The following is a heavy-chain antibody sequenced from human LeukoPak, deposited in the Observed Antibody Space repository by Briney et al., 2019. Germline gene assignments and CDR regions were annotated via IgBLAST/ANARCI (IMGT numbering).Heavy chain of an antibody. CDR2: TDASGIDK. J-gene: IGHJ4*02. Sequence: PGGSLRLSCAASGFIFSKYDMNWVRQAPGKGLEWVSSTDASGIDKYYADSVKGRFTISRDNSKNTLYLQMNSLRAEDTAVYYCASPQGVGFDYVWGSPGYWGQGTLVTVSS. CDR1: GFIFSKYD. D-gene: IGHD3-16*01. V-gene: IGHV3-21*01. CDR3: ASPQGVGFDYVWGSPGY.